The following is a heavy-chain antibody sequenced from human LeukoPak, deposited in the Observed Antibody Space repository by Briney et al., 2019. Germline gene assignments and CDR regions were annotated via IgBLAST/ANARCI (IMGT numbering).Heavy chain of an antibody. J-gene: IGHJ1*01. D-gene: IGHD1-26*01. CDR2: INPSGGST. V-gene: IGHV1-46*01. CDR1: GYTFTSYY. CDR3: ARDSIVAAEYFQH. Sequence: ASVKVSCKASGYTFTSYYMHWVRQAPGQGLEWMGIINPSGGSTSCAQKFQGRVTMTRDTSTSTVYMELSSLRSEDTAVYYCARDSIVAAEYFQHWGQGTLVTVSS.